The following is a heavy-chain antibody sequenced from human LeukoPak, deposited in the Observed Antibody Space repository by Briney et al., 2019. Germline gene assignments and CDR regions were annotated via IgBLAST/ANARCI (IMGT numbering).Heavy chain of an antibody. J-gene: IGHJ4*02. CDR3: ARAMSWEALDY. CDR2: IRSKTYGGTA. Sequence: GGSLRLSCAGSGFTFGDYAVSWFRKGPGKGLEWVAHIRSKTYGGTADYAASVKGRVSISRDDSKGIAYLQMDSLKSGDTAVYYCARAMSWEALDYWGQGTQVTVSS. D-gene: IGHD1-26*01. CDR1: GFTFGDYA. V-gene: IGHV3-49*03.